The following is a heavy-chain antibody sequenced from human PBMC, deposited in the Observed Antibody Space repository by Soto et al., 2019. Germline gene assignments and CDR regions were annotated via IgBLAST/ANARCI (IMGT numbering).Heavy chain of an antibody. CDR1: GGSISNSNW. V-gene: IGHV4-4*02. J-gene: IGHJ4*02. Sequence: QVQLQESGPGLVKPSGTLSLTCAVFGGSISNSNWWTWVRQPPGKGLDWIGEIFHSGSTNYNSSLMGRVTISVDKANNQFSLKLSSVTAADTAGYNCAHRPIVGAAIWGQGTLVTVSS. D-gene: IGHD1-26*01. CDR3: AHRPIVGAAI. CDR2: IFHSGST.